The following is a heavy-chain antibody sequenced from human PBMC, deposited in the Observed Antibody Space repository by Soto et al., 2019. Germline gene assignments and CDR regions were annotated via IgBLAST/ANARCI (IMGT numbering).Heavy chain of an antibody. D-gene: IGHD6-13*01. CDR2: IYYSGST. Sequence: QLQLQESGPGLVKPSETLSLTCTVSGVSISSSASYWGWIRQPPGKGLEWIGSIYYSGSTYYNPSLKSRVTISVDTSKNQFSLRLSSVTAADTAVYYCARHQSSYNCFDPWGQGTLVTVSS. CDR1: GVSISSSASY. CDR3: ARHQSSYNCFDP. V-gene: IGHV4-39*01. J-gene: IGHJ5*02.